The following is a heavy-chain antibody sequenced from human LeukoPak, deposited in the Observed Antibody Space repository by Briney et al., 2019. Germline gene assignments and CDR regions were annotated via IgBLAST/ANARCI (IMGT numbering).Heavy chain of an antibody. Sequence: SETLSLTCTVSGGSISSYYWSWIREPPGKGREWIGYIYYSGSNNYNPSLKSRVTISVDTSKNQFSLKLSSVTAADTAVYYCARESGGSGSYVDYWGQGTLVTVSS. CDR1: GGSISSYY. J-gene: IGHJ4*02. V-gene: IGHV4-59*01. CDR3: ARESGGSGSYVDY. CDR2: IYYSGSN. D-gene: IGHD3-10*01.